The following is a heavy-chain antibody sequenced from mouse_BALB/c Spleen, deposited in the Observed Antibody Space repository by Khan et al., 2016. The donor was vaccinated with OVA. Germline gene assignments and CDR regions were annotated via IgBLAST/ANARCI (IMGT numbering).Heavy chain of an antibody. CDR3: ARGGAADYRNDGGAMDY. D-gene: IGHD2-12*01. J-gene: IGHJ4*01. V-gene: IGHV9-4*02. CDR2: INTHSGVP. Sequence: QIQLVQSGPELKKPGETVRISCKASGYTFTNAGMQWVQKMPGKGLKWIGWINTHSGVPKYAEDFTGRFAFSLETSASTVYLQITNLKNEDTATYCCARGGAADYRNDGGAMDYWGQGTSVTVSS. CDR1: GYTFTNAG.